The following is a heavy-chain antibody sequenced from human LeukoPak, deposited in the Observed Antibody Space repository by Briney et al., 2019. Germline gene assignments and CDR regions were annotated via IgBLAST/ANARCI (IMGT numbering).Heavy chain of an antibody. CDR3: ARADYYGSGSYKRSTRYYFDY. D-gene: IGHD3-10*01. V-gene: IGHV4-59*12. J-gene: IGHJ4*02. Sequence: SETLFLTCTVSGGSISSYYWSWIRQPPGKGLEWIGYIYYSGSTNYNPSLKSRVTISVDTSKNQFSLKLSSVTAADTAVYYCARADYYGSGSYKRSTRYYFDYWGQGTLVTVSS. CDR1: GGSISSYY. CDR2: IYYSGST.